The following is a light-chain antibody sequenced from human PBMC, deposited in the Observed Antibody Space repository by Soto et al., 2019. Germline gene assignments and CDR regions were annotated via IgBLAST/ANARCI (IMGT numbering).Light chain of an antibody. CDR1: QGISND. CDR3: LQHNNYPPIT. V-gene: IGKV1-17*01. CDR2: DAT. J-gene: IGKJ5*01. Sequence: DIQMTQSPSPPSASVGDRVTITCRASQGISNDLAWYQQKPWKAPKRLIYDATSLQSGVPSRFSGSGSGTEFTLTISSLQPEDFATYYCLQHNNYPPITFGQGTRLEIK.